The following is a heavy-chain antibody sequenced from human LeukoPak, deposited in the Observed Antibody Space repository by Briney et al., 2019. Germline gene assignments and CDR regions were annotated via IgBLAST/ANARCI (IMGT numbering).Heavy chain of an antibody. CDR1: GFSFSVYY. Sequence: PGGSLRLSCAASGFSFSVYYMTWVRQAPGKGLEWVSSISSSSSYIYNADSVKGRFTISRDNAKNSLYLQMNSLRAEDTAVYYCARGTYGDQDIFDYWGQGALVTVSS. J-gene: IGHJ4*02. V-gene: IGHV3-21*01. D-gene: IGHD4-17*01. CDR2: ISSSSSYI. CDR3: ARGTYGDQDIFDY.